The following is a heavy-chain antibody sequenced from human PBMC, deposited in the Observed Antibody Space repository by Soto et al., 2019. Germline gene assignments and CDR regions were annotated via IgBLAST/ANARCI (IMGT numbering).Heavy chain of an antibody. CDR3: AGHSSSSKEYYFDY. Sequence: EVQLVESGGGLVQPGGSLRLSCAASGFTVSSNYMSWVRQAPGKGLEWVSVIYSGGSTYYADSVKGRFTISRDNSKNTLYLQMNSLRAEDTAVYYWAGHSSSSKEYYFDYWGQGTLVTVSS. J-gene: IGHJ4*02. CDR2: IYSGGST. D-gene: IGHD6-6*01. V-gene: IGHV3-66*04. CDR1: GFTVSSNY.